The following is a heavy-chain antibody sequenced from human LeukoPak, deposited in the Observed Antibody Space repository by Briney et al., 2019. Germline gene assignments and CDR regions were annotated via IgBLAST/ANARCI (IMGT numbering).Heavy chain of an antibody. J-gene: IGHJ4*02. CDR2: IKSNSDGGTT. V-gene: IGHV3-15*01. CDR1: GFIFNDAW. D-gene: IGHD3-10*01. CDR3: SRLGPGR. Sequence: GGSLRLSCAASGFIFNDAWVTWFRQAPGEGLEGVGHIKSNSDGGTTDYAAAVKGRFIVSRDDSRNTLYLQMNSLKTDDTAMYYCSRLGPGRWGQGTLVTVSS.